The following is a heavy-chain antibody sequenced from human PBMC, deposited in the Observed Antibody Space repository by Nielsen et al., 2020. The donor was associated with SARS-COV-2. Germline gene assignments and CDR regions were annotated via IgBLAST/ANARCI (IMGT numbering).Heavy chain of an antibody. V-gene: IGHV4-59*01. Sequence: SETLSLTCTVSGGSISSYYWSWIRQPPGKGLEWIGYIYYSGSTNYNPSLKSRVTISVDTSKNQFSLKLSSVTAADTAVYYCARDLIGGSGWHPKDYYYGMDVWGQGTTVTVSS. D-gene: IGHD6-19*01. J-gene: IGHJ6*02. CDR2: IYYSGST. CDR3: ARDLIGGSGWHPKDYYYGMDV. CDR1: GGSISSYY.